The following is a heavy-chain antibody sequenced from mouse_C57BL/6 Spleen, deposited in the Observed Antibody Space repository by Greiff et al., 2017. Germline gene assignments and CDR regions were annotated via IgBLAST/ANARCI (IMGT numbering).Heavy chain of an antibody. J-gene: IGHJ1*03. Sequence: VQLQQSGPVLVKPGASVKMSCKASGYTFTDYYMNWVKQSHGKSLEWIGVINPYNGGTSYNQKLKGKATLTVDKSSSTAYMELNSLTSEDSAVYYCARSGYDGYYSSYWYFDVWGTGTTVTVSS. CDR3: ARSGYDGYYSSYWYFDV. CDR2: INPYNGGT. D-gene: IGHD2-3*01. V-gene: IGHV1-19*01. CDR1: GYTFTDYY.